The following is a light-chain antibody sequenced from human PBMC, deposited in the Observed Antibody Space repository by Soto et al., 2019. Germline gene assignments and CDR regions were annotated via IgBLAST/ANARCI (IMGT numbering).Light chain of an antibody. J-gene: IGKJ1*01. V-gene: IGKV3-15*01. CDR1: QSVSSK. CDR3: QQYYDWPPWT. CDR2: GTS. Sequence: EILMTQSPGTLSVSPGERATLSCRASQSVSSKLAWYQQKPGQAPRLLIYGTSTRATGIPDRFRGSGSATEFTLTISSLQSEDFALYYCQQYYDWPPWTFGQGTKVDIK.